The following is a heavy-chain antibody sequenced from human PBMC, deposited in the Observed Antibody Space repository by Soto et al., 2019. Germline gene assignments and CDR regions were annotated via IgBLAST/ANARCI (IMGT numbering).Heavy chain of an antibody. V-gene: IGHV3-11*05. Sequence: PGGSLRLSCAASGFTFSDYYMSWIRQAPGKGLEWVSYISSSSSYTNYADSVKGRFTISRDNAKNSLYLQMNSLRAEDTAVYYCARDLGYYESDGYFDYWGQGALVTVSS. D-gene: IGHD3-22*01. CDR2: ISSSSSYT. J-gene: IGHJ4*02. CDR3: ARDLGYYESDGYFDY. CDR1: GFTFSDYY.